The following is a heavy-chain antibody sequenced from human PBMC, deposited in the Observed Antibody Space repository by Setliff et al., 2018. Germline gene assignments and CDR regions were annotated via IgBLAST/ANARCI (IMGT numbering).Heavy chain of an antibody. Sequence: PSETLSLTCSVSGGSISSSNYYWGWIRQSPGKGLEWIGHILSSGGTNYNPSLKSRVTMSADTSNNQFSLNLRSVTAADTAVYFCARQPSSGAYYNPRPYYFDYWGQGTLVTVPQ. V-gene: IGHV4-61*05. CDR2: ILSSGGT. D-gene: IGHD3-10*01. J-gene: IGHJ4*02. CDR1: GGSISSSNYY. CDR3: ARQPSSGAYYNPRPYYFDY.